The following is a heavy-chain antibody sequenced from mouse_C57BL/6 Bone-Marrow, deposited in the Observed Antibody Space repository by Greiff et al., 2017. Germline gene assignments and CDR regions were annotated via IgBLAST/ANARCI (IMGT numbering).Heavy chain of an antibody. V-gene: IGHV1-50*01. CDR2: IDPSDIYT. CDR3: AVYYGKYAFDY. J-gene: IGHJ2*01. CDR1: GYTFTSYW. D-gene: IGHD2-1*01. Sequence: QVQLQQPGAELVKPGASVKLSCKASGYTFTSYWMQWVKQRPGQGLEWIGEIDPSDIYTNYNQKFKGKATLTVDTSSSTAYMQLSSLTSEDSAVYYCAVYYGKYAFDYWGQGTTLTVSS.